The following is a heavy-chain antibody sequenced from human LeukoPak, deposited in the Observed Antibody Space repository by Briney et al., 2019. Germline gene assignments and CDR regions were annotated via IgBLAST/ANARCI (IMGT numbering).Heavy chain of an antibody. J-gene: IGHJ4*02. Sequence: GGSLRLSCAASGFTFSSYAMSWVRQAPGKGLEWASTFSGSGGSTYYADSVKGRFTISRDNSRNTLYLQMNSLRAEDTAIYYCAKSTNSCSGGSCYSGFDYWGQGTLVTASS. CDR2: FSGSGGST. V-gene: IGHV3-23*01. CDR3: AKSTNSCSGGSCYSGFDY. CDR1: GFTFSSYA. D-gene: IGHD2-15*01.